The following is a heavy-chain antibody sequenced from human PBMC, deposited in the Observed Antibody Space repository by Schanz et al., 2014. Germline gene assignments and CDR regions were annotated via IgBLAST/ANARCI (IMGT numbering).Heavy chain of an antibody. V-gene: IGHV3-30*03. CDR1: GITLSGYG. CDR3: ARDGRPPFYGSGEHYY. J-gene: IGHJ4*02. CDR2: ISFDGRNT. Sequence: QGQLVESGGGVVQPGRSLRLSCAASGITLSGYGLHWVRQAPGKGLEWVGFISFDGRNTGYAHSVKGRFTISRDTPKNTLYVQMNRLRANDTDVYDCARDGRPPFYGSGEHYYWGQGTLVTVSS. D-gene: IGHD3-10*01.